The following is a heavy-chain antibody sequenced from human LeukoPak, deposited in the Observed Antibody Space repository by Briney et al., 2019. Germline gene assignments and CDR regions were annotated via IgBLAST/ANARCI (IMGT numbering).Heavy chain of an antibody. J-gene: IGHJ4*02. D-gene: IGHD3-3*01. CDR2: IYYSGST. Sequence: KPSETLSLTCTVSGGSISSCYWSWIRQPPGKGLEWIGYIYYSGSTNYNPSLKSRVTISVDPSKNEFPLKLSSVTAADTAVYYCAATKYYDFWSGYYTENYFDYWGQGTLVTVSS. V-gene: IGHV4-59*01. CDR3: AATKYYDFWSGYYTENYFDY. CDR1: GGSISSCY.